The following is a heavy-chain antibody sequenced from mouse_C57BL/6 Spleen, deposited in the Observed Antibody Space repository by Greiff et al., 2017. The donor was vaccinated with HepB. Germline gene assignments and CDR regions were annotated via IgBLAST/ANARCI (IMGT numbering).Heavy chain of an antibody. D-gene: IGHD2-4*01. CDR3: AYDYDWFAY. J-gene: IGHJ3*01. V-gene: IGHV1-26*01. CDR1: GYTFTDYY. Sequence: EVQLQQSGPELVKPGASVKISCKASGYTFTDYYMNWVKQSHGKSLEWIGDINPNNGGTSYNQKFKGKATLTVDKSSSTAYMELRSLTSEDSAVYYCAYDYDWFAYWGQGTLVTVSA. CDR2: INPNNGGT.